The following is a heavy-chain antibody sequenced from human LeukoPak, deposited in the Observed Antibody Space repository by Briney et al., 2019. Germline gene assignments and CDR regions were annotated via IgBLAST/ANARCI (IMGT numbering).Heavy chain of an antibody. V-gene: IGHV3-21*01. D-gene: IGHD2-8*01. CDR1: GFTFSSYS. Sequence: KAGGSLRLSCAASGFTFSSYSMNWVRQAPGKGLEWVSSINSSSSYIYYADAVKGRFTISRDNAKNSLYLQINSLRAEDTAVYYCARIIGNNGLFDYWGQGTLVTVSS. CDR2: INSSSSYI. CDR3: ARIIGNNGLFDY. J-gene: IGHJ4*02.